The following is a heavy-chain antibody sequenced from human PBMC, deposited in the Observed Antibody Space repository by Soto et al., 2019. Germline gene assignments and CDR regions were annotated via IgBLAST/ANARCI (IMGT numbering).Heavy chain of an antibody. J-gene: IGHJ3*01. Sequence: HPGGSLRLSCAASGFTFGNYAMNWVRHAPGKGLEWISSISDPGTSTYYANSVKGRFSMSRDNSKNTLFLQMNRLRADDTAVYFCAKSLVAPSDAFDLWGRGTLVTVSS. CDR3: AKSLVAPSDAFDL. CDR1: GFTFGNYA. D-gene: IGHD2-8*02. V-gene: IGHV3-23*01. CDR2: ISDPGTST.